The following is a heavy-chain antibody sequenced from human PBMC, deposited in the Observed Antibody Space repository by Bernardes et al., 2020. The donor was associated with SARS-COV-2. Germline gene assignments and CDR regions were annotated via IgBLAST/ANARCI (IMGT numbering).Heavy chain of an antibody. CDR3: ARNGGDSSSKFDY. J-gene: IGHJ4*02. D-gene: IGHD2-2*01. CDR2: IYYTGST. V-gene: IGHV4-31*03. CDR1: GASISSNAYY. Sequence: SETLSLTCTVSGASISSNAYYWSWIRQPTGEGLEWIGYIYYTGSTYYNPSLKSRLTISVDTSKNQFSLRLNSVTAADTAVYFCARNGGDSSSKFDYWGQGTLVT.